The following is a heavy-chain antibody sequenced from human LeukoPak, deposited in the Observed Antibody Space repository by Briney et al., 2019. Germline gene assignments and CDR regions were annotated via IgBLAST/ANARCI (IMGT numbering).Heavy chain of an antibody. CDR1: GFTFNGYA. CDR2: ISNDGGST. Sequence: SGGSLRLSCSASGFTFNGYAMHWVRQAPGKGLEYVSAISNDGGSTYYADSVKGRFTISRDNAKNSLCLQMNSLRAEDTAVYYCVAAGGYWGQGALVTVSS. CDR3: VAAGGY. V-gene: IGHV3-64D*06. D-gene: IGHD6-13*01. J-gene: IGHJ4*02.